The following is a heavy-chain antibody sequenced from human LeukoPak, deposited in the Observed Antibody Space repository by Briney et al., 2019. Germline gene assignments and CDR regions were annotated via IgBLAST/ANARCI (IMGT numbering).Heavy chain of an antibody. D-gene: IGHD6-13*01. J-gene: IGHJ4*02. V-gene: IGHV1-8*01. CDR2: MNPNSGNT. CDR1: GYTFTSYD. CDR3: ARGLARSSSWYASTSTEDY. Sequence: ASVKVSCKASGYTFTSYDINWVRQATGQGLEWMGWMNPNSGNTGYAQKFQGRVTMTRNTSISTAYMELSSLRSEDTAVYYCARGLARSSSWYASTSTEDYWGQGTLVTVSS.